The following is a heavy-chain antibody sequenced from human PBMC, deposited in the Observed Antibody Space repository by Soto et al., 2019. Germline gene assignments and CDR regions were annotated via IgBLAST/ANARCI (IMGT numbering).Heavy chain of an antibody. CDR2: MSHSGGT. CDR1: RGSIYISE. Sequence: LTRAVCRGSIYISEGAWSLQPPGKGLEWIGEMSHSGGTHFKPSLKSRVTISVDTSTNQFSLKMSSVTAADTAVYYCARVERGTETTVVDAFDIWGPGIMVT. V-gene: IGHV4-34*01. J-gene: IGHJ3*02. CDR3: ARVERGTETTVVDAFDI. D-gene: IGHD1-1*01.